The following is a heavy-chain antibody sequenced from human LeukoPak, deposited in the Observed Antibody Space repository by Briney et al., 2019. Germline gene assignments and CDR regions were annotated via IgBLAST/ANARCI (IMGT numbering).Heavy chain of an antibody. CDR2: ISSSSSYI. CDR3: ARDDTSTLAYCGGDCRTFDY. Sequence: GGSLRLSCAASGFTFSSYSMNWVRQAPGKGLEWVSSISSSSSYIYYADSVKGQFTISRDNAKNSLYLQMNSLRAEDTAVYYCARDDTSTLAYCGGDCRTFDYWGQGTLVTVSS. CDR1: GFTFSSYS. J-gene: IGHJ4*02. V-gene: IGHV3-21*01. D-gene: IGHD2-21*02.